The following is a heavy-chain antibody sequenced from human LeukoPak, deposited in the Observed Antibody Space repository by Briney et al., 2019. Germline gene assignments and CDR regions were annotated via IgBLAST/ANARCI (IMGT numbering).Heavy chain of an antibody. CDR2: IYYSGST. CDR3: ARVHYYDSSGYYLNWFDP. J-gene: IGHJ6*04. CDR1: GGSISSYY. Sequence: PSETLSLTCTVSGGSISSYYWSWIRQPPGKGLEWIGYIYYSGSTNYNPSLKSRVTISVDTSKNQFSLKLSSVTAADTAVYYCARVHYYDSSGYYLNWFDPWGKGTTVTVSS. V-gene: IGHV4-59*01. D-gene: IGHD3-22*01.